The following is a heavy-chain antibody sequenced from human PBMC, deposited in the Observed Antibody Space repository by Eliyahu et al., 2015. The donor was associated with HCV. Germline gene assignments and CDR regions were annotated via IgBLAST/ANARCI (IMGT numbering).Heavy chain of an antibody. V-gene: IGHV3-11*01. CDR2: ISXSGSTI. D-gene: IGHD6-19*01. J-gene: IGHJ4*02. CDR1: FSDYY. CDR3: ARXQIHSSGWDSF. Sequence: FSDYYMXWIRQAPGKGLEWVXXISXSGSTIYYADSVKGRFXISRDNAKNSLYLQMNSLRAEDTAVYYCARXQIHSSGWDSFWGQGTLVTVSS.